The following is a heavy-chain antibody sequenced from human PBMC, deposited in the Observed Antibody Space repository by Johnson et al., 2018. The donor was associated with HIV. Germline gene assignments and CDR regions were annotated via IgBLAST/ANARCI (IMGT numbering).Heavy chain of an antibody. CDR2: ISHDGSDK. CDR3: AKLRWAPRAFDI. J-gene: IGHJ3*02. CDR1: GFTFSSYG. V-gene: IGHV3-30*18. D-gene: IGHD4-23*01. Sequence: QVQLVESGGRVVQPGRSLRLSCAASGFTFSSYGMHWVRQAPGKGLEWVAVISHDGSDKNYADSVNGRFTISRDNSKNTLFLQMNSLIAEDTAVYYCAKLRWAPRAFDIWGQGTMVTVSS.